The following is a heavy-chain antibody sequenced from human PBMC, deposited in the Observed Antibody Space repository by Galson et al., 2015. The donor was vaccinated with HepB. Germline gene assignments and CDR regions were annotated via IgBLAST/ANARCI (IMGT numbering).Heavy chain of an antibody. J-gene: IGHJ6*03. V-gene: IGHV1-3*01. CDR1: GYTFTSYA. Sequence: QSGAEVKKPGASVKVSCKASGYTFTSYAMHWVRQAPGQRLEWMGWINAGNGNTKYSQKFQGRVTITRDTSASTAYMELSSLRSEDTAVYYCARVGRAARPYYYYYYMDVWGKGTTVTVSS. D-gene: IGHD6-6*01. CDR2: INAGNGNT. CDR3: ARVGRAARPYYYYYYMDV.